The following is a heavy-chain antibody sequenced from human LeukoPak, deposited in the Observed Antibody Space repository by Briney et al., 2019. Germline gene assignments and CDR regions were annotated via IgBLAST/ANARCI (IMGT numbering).Heavy chain of an antibody. CDR1: GGSISSSSYY. D-gene: IGHD2-15*01. CDR2: IYYSGST. CDR3: ARERRSRGYCSGGSCYGTVWFDP. V-gene: IGHV4-39*02. Sequence: SETLSLTCTVSGGSISSSSYYWGWIRQPPGKGLESIGSIYYSGSTFYNPSLKSRVTISVDTSKNQFSMNLSSVTAADTAVYYCARERRSRGYCSGGSCYGTVWFDPWGQGTLVTVSS. J-gene: IGHJ5*02.